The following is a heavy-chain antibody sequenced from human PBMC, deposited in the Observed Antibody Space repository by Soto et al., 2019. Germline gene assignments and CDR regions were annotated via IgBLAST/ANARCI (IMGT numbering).Heavy chain of an antibody. V-gene: IGHV1-18*01. CDR2: ISGHNGNT. J-gene: IGHJ3*02. Sequence: SVKVSCKTSGYTFTNYGVSWGRQAPGQGLEWMGYISGHNGNTNYAQKFQDRVTMTTDTSTSTAYMELRSLRSDDTAVYYCARFPIHVFPRPAFDIWGQGTMVTVSS. CDR3: ARFPIHVFPRPAFDI. CDR1: GYTFTNYG.